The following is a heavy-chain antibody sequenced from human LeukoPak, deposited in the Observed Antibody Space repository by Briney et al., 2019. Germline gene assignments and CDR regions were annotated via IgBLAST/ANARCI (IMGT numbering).Heavy chain of an antibody. CDR2: IGTAGDT. CDR3: ARGSYCSSISCYASPVDY. CDR1: GFTFSSYD. D-gene: IGHD2-2*01. Sequence: GGSLRLSCAASGFTFSSYDMHWVRQATGKGLEWVSAIGTAGDTYYPGSVKGRFTISRENDKHSLYLQMNSLRAGDTDVYYCARGSYCSSISCYASPVDYWGQGALVTVSS. V-gene: IGHV3-13*01. J-gene: IGHJ4*02.